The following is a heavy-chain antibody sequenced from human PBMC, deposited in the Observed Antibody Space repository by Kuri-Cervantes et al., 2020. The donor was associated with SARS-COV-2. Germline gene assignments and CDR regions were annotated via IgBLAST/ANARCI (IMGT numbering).Heavy chain of an antibody. J-gene: IGHJ5*02. CDR3: ARDGDCSSTSCSNWFDP. D-gene: IGHD2-2*01. CDR2: ISYDGSNK. V-gene: IGHV3-30-3*01. CDR1: GFTFSSYA. Sequence: LSLTCAASGFTFSSYAMHWVRQAPGKGLEWVAVISYDGSNKYYADSVKGRFTISRDNSKNTLYLQMNSLRAEDTAVYYCARDGDCSSTSCSNWFDPWGQGTLVTVSS.